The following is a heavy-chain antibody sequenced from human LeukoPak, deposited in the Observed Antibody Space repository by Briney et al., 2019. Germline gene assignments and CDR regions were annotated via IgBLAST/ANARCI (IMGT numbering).Heavy chain of an antibody. CDR2: IYYSGST. CDR1: GGSISSYY. V-gene: IGHV4-59*08. D-gene: IGHD5-18*01. CDR3: ARRPLGYSYGPGGAYFQH. Sequence: SETLSLTCAVSGGSISSYYWSWIRQPPGKGLEWIGYIYYSGSTNYNPSLKSRVTISVDTSKNQFSLKLSSVTAADTAVYYCARRPLGYSYGPGGAYFQHWGQGTLVTVSS. J-gene: IGHJ1*01.